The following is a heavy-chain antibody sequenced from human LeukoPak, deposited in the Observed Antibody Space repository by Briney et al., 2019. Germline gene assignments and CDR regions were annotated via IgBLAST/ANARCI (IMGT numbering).Heavy chain of an antibody. CDR2: IKEDGSEK. CDR1: GITFSRSW. V-gene: IGHV3-7*04. J-gene: IGHJ4*02. CDR3: ARDRGGRTGLDD. D-gene: IGHD2-15*01. Sequence: GGSLRLSCAASGITFSRSWMSWVRQAPGKGLEWVAFIKEDGSEKYYVDSVKGRFTISRDNAENSLYLQMNSLRAEDTTVYYCARDRGGRTGLDDWGQGTLVTVSS.